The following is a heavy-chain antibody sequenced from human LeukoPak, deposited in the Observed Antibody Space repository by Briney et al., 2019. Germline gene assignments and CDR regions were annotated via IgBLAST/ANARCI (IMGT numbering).Heavy chain of an antibody. CDR1: GFTFSSYA. CDR3: ARDGANDWDYYDSRGFPGDY. J-gene: IGHJ4*02. Sequence: GGSLRLSCAASGFTFSSYAMSWVRQAPGKGLEWVSAISGSGGSTYYADSVKGRFTISRDNSKNRLYLQMNSLRAEDTAVYYCARDGANDWDYYDSRGFPGDYWGQGTLVTVSS. D-gene: IGHD3-22*01. CDR2: ISGSGGST. V-gene: IGHV3-23*01.